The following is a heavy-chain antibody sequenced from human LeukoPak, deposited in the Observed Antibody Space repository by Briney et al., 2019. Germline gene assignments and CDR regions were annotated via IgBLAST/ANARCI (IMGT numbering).Heavy chain of an antibody. V-gene: IGHV4-34*01. J-gene: IGHJ3*02. CDR3: ARGPDDAFDI. CDR1: GGSFSGYY. Sequence: SETLSLTCAVYGGSFSGYYWSWIRQPPGKGLEWIGEINHSGSTNYNPSLKSRVTISVDTSKNQFSLKLSSVTAADTAVYYCARGPDDAFDIWGQGTMVTVSS. CDR2: INHSGST.